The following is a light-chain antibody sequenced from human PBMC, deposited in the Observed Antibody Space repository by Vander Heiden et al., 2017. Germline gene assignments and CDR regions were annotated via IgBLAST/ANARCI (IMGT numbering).Light chain of an antibody. Sequence: SHDLTQPPSVSVSPGQTARSTCTGDGLPKKFAYWYQQKSGLAPVLVIYEDNKRPSEIPERFSGSSSGTMATLTISGAQVEDEADYYCRSTDNSGNHVIFGGGTKLTVL. CDR3: RSTDNSGNHVI. CDR2: EDN. V-gene: IGLV3-10*01. J-gene: IGLJ2*01. CDR1: GLPKKF.